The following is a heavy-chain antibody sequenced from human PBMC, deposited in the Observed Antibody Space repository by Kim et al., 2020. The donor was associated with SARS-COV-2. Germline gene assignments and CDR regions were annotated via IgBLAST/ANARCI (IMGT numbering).Heavy chain of an antibody. Sequence: GGSLRLSCAASGFTFSSYGMHWVRQAPGKGLEWVAVISYDGSNKYYADSVKGRFTISRDNSKNTLYLQMNSLRAEDTAVYYCAKDQGRLLEYSSSAAGGYYYYGMDVWGQGTTVTVSS. CDR3: AKDQGRLLEYSSSAAGGYYYYGMDV. D-gene: IGHD6-6*01. CDR2: ISYDGSNK. J-gene: IGHJ6*02. V-gene: IGHV3-30*18. CDR1: GFTFSSYG.